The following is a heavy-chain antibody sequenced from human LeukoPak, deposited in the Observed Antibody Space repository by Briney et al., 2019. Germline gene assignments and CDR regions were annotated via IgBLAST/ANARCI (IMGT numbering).Heavy chain of an antibody. CDR2: INHSGST. V-gene: IGHV4-34*01. J-gene: IGHJ4*01. CDR1: GGSFSGYY. CDR3: ARGKMGSTVVGY. D-gene: IGHD5-24*01. Sequence: SETLSLTCAVSGGSFSGYYWCWIRQPPGKGLEWIGEINHSGSTNSNPYLNSRGTISIDTSKTQFYLKLITVTAADTAVYYCARGKMGSTVVGYWGHGTLVSVSS.